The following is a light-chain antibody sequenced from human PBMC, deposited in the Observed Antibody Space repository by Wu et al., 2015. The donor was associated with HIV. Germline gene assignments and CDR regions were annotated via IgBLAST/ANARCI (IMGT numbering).Light chain of an antibody. Sequence: EIVLTQSPATLSLSPGERATLSCKASQSILTFLAWYQQKPGQAPRLLIYEASTRATGVPPRFSGSGSGTDFTLTISSLGADDFAVYYCQQSHLWPGTFGPGTKVDFK. CDR2: EAS. V-gene: IGKV3-11*01. J-gene: IGKJ3*01. CDR1: QSILTF. CDR3: QQSHLWPGT.